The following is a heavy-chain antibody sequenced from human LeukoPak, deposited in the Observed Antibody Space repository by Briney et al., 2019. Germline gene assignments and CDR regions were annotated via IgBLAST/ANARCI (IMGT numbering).Heavy chain of an antibody. D-gene: IGHD3-22*01. CDR2: INPSGGST. J-gene: IGHJ4*02. CDR1: GYTFTSYY. CDR3: ARGGSMYYDSSGYPDY. Sequence: ASVKVSCKASGYTFTSYYMHWVRQAPGQGLEWMGIINPSGGSTSYAQKFQGRVTMTRDTSTSTVYMELSSLRSEDTAVYYCARGGSMYYDSSGYPDYWGQGTLATVSS. V-gene: IGHV1-46*01.